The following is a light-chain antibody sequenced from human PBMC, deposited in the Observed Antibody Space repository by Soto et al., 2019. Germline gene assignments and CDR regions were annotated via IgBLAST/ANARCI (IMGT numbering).Light chain of an antibody. CDR3: SSYSGSNDRWV. J-gene: IGLJ3*02. Sequence: QSALTQPPSASGSPGQSVTISCTGTSSDIGAYTDVSWYQQHPRKAPKLVIHEVSKRPSGVPDRFSGSKSGNTASLTVSGLQAEDEADYYCSSYSGSNDRWVFGGGTQLTVL. CDR1: SSDIGAYTD. CDR2: EVS. V-gene: IGLV2-8*01.